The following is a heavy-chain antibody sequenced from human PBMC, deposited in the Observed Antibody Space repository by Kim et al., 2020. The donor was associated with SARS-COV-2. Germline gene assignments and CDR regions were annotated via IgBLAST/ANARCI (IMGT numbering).Heavy chain of an antibody. CDR1: GYSFTSYW. J-gene: IGHJ2*01. CDR2: IYPGDSDT. Sequence: GESLKISCKGSGYSFTSYWIGWVRQMPGKGLEWMGIIYPGDSDTRYSPSFQGQVTISADKSISTAYLQWSSLKASDTAMYYCARRVMGAAGKTEYWYFDLWGRGTLVTVSS. CDR3: ARRVMGAAGKTEYWYFDL. V-gene: IGHV5-51*01. D-gene: IGHD6-13*01.